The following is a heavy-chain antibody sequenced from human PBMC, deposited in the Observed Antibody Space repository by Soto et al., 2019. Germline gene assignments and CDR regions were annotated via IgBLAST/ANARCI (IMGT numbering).Heavy chain of an antibody. Sequence: GGSLRLSCAASGFTINNYWMHWVRQAPGKGLVWVSRIKSDGSNTTYADSVKGRFTISRDNAKNTLYLQMNSLRAEDTAVYYCARSDWFDPWGKGTLVTVSS. V-gene: IGHV3-74*01. CDR2: IKSDGSNT. J-gene: IGHJ5*02. CDR3: ARSDWFDP. CDR1: GFTINNYW.